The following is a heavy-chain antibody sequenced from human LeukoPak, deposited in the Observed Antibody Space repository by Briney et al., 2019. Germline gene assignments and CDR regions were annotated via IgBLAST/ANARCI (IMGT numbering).Heavy chain of an antibody. CDR2: IHPNSGGT. CDR3: ARGSYLLLWFGELPNWFDP. V-gene: IGHV1-2*02. D-gene: IGHD3-10*01. J-gene: IGHJ5*02. Sequence: ASVKVSCKASGGTFSSYAISWVRQAPGQGLEWMGWIHPNSGGTNYAQKFQGRVTMTRDTSISTAYMELSRLRSDDTAVYYCARGSYLLLWFGELPNWFDPWGQGTLVTVSS. CDR1: GGTFSSYA.